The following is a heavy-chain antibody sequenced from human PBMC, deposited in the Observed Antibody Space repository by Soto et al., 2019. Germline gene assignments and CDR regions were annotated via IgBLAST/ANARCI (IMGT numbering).Heavy chain of an antibody. CDR2: ISWNSGSI. J-gene: IGHJ6*02. CDR3: AKDLPAYYYGMDV. CDR1: GFTFDDYA. V-gene: IGHV3-9*01. Sequence: EVQLVESGGGLVQPGRSLRLSCAASGFTFDDYAMHWVRQAPGKGLEWVSGISWNSGSIGYADSVKGRFTISRDNAKNSLYLQMNSLRAEDTALYYCAKDLPAYYYGMDVWDQGTTVTVSS. D-gene: IGHD2-2*01.